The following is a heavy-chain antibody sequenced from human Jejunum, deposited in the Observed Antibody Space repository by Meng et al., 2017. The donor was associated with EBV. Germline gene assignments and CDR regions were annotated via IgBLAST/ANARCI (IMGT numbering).Heavy chain of an antibody. CDR3: ARAYDSSGYYRL. CDR2: ISTSNGNT. J-gene: IGHJ4*02. CDR1: GYTFTSYG. D-gene: IGHD3-22*01. V-gene: IGHV1-18*01. Sequence: QVQLVQSGAEVKKPGASVQFSCKASGYTFTSYGITWVRQAPGQGLEWMGWISTSNGNTHYAQKIQGRVTMTTDTSTNTAYMELGSLTSDDTAMYYCARAYDSSGYYRLWGQGTLVTVSS.